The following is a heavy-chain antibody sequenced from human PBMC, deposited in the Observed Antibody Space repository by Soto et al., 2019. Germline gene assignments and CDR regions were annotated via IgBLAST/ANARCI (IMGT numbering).Heavy chain of an antibody. V-gene: IGHV1-69*06. CDR1: GGTFSSYA. J-gene: IGHJ6*02. CDR2: IIPIFGTA. Sequence: SVKVSCKASGGTFSSYAISWVRQAPGQGLEWMGGIIPIFGTANYAQKFQGRVTITADKSTSTAYMELSSLRSEDTAVYYCARGRRNRTAACASPYYYYGMGVWGQGTTVTVSS. CDR3: ARGRRNRTAACASPYYYYGMGV. D-gene: IGHD6-13*01.